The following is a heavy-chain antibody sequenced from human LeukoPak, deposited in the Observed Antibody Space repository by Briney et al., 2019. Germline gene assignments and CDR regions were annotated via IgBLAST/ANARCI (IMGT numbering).Heavy chain of an antibody. J-gene: IGHJ4*02. Sequence: SETLSLTCTVSGGSISSHYWSWIRQPPGKALEWIGYIYYSGSTNYNPSLKSRVTISVDTSKNQFSLKLSSVTAADTAVYYCARLGYSSSHLDYWGQGTLVTVSS. CDR2: IYYSGST. CDR1: GGSISSHY. CDR3: ARLGYSSSHLDY. V-gene: IGHV4-59*08. D-gene: IGHD6-13*01.